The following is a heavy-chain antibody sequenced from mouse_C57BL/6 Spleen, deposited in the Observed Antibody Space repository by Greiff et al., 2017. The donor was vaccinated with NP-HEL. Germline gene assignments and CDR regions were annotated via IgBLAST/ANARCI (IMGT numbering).Heavy chain of an antibody. CDR1: GYTFTDYY. CDR3: ARLGYFDY. V-gene: IGHV1-26*01. Sequence: EVKVVESGPELVKPGASVKISCKASGYTFTDYYMNWVKQSHGKSLEWTGDINPNNGGTSYNQKFKGKATLTVDKSSSTAYMELRSLTSEDSAVYYCARLGYFDYWGQGTTLTVSS. CDR2: INPNNGGT. J-gene: IGHJ2*01. D-gene: IGHD4-1*01.